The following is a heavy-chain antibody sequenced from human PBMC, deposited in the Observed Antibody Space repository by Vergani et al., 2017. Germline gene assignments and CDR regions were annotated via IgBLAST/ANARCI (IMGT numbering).Heavy chain of an antibody. V-gene: IGHV1-69*01. CDR3: AREGSYYGSGSYYNGNXFDP. CDR2: IIPIFGTA. Sequence: QVQLVQSGAEVKKPGSSVKVSCKASGGTFSSYAISWVRQAPGQGLEWMGGIIPIFGTANYAQKFQGRVTITADESTRTAYMELSSLRSEDTAVYYCAREGSYYGSGSYYNGNXFDPWGQGTLVTVSS. J-gene: IGHJ5*02. CDR1: GGTFSSYA. D-gene: IGHD3-10*01.